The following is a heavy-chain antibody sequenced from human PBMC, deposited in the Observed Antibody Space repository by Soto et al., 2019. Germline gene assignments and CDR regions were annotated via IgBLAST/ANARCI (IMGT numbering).Heavy chain of an antibody. J-gene: IGHJ6*02. Sequence: QVQLVQSGAEVKKPGSSVKVSCKASGGTFSSYAISWVRQAPGQGLEWMGGIIPIFGTANYAQKFQGRVTITADESTSTAYMELSSLRSEDTAVYYCARVGIVVVVAAQYGMDVWGQGTTVTVSS. CDR2: IIPIFGTA. CDR3: ARVGIVVVVAAQYGMDV. CDR1: GGTFSSYA. V-gene: IGHV1-69*12. D-gene: IGHD2-15*01.